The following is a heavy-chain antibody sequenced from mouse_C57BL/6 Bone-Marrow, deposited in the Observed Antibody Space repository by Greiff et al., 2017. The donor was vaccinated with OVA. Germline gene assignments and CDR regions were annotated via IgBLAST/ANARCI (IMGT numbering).Heavy chain of an antibody. J-gene: IGHJ4*01. D-gene: IGHD1-1*01. V-gene: IGHV1-64*01. CDR1: GYTFTSYW. Sequence: QVQLQQPGAELVKPGASVQLSCKASGYTFTSYWMHWVKQRPGQGLEWIGMIHPNSGSTNYNEKFKSKATLTVDKSSSTAYMQLSSLTSEDSAVYYCARPLRYGAMDYWGQGTSVTVSS. CDR2: IHPNSGST. CDR3: ARPLRYGAMDY.